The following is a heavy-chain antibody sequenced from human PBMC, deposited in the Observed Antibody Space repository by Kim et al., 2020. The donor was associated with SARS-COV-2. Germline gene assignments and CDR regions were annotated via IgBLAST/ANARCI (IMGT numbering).Heavy chain of an antibody. CDR1: GFTFSTYW. Sequence: GGSLRLSCTVSGFTFSTYWMHWVRQAPGKGLVWVSRMDPDGSTINYADSVKGRFTISRDNAKNTLYLQMTSLRAEDTAPYYCVRGTIAPAGTDYWGRGTLVTVSS. CDR3: VRGTIAPAGTDY. D-gene: IGHD6-13*01. V-gene: IGHV3-74*01. CDR2: MDPDGSTI. J-gene: IGHJ4*02.